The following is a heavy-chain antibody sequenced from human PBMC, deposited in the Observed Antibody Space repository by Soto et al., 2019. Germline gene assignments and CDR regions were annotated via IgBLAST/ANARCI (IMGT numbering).Heavy chain of an antibody. V-gene: IGHV4-59*01. J-gene: IGHJ4*02. D-gene: IGHD5-12*01. Sequence: QVQLQESGPGLVKPSETLSLMCTVSGGSISSSYWSWIRQPPGKGLEWIGYIYYNGSTNYNPSLTRRVTISVDTSKNQFSLKLSSVTAADTAVYYCARERRDGYKHYFDSWGQGTLVTVSS. CDR1: GGSISSSY. CDR2: IYYNGST. CDR3: ARERRDGYKHYFDS.